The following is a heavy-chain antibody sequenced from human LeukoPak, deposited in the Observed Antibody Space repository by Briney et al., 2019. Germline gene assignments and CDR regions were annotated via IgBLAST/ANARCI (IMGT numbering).Heavy chain of an antibody. CDR2: IYYSGSS. V-gene: IGHV4-59*01. J-gene: IGHJ4*02. CDR3: ARKRREYYGSDGLFDY. CDR1: GGSISGYH. D-gene: IGHD3-10*01. Sequence: PSETLSLTCNVSGGSISGYHWSWIRQPPGKGLEWLGYIYYSGSSNYNPSLKSRVTMSADTSKNQFSLKLSSVTAADTAVYYCARKRREYYGSDGLFDYWGQGTLVTVSS.